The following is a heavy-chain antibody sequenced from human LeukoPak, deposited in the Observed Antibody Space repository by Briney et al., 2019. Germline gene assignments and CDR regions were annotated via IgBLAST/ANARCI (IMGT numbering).Heavy chain of an antibody. Sequence: ASVKVSCKASGYTFTAYWIQWVRQAPGQGPEWVALINPNDGSTTYAHKFQGRVTMTRDTSTSTVYMDLSRLTSEDTAVYYCVRAPRDSSTMLDYWGQGTLVTVSS. J-gene: IGHJ4*02. CDR2: INPNDGST. CDR1: GYTFTAYW. D-gene: IGHD6-13*01. V-gene: IGHV1-46*01. CDR3: VRAPRDSSTMLDY.